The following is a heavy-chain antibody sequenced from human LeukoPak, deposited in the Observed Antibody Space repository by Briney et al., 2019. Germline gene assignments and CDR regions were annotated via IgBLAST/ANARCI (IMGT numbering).Heavy chain of an antibody. CDR1: GYSFTSYW. D-gene: IGHD5-24*01. J-gene: IGHJ4*02. V-gene: IGHV5-51*01. CDR3: ARLRDGFNAN. Sequence: GESLEISRKGSGYSFTSYWIGWVRQLPGKGLEWMGIIYPGDSDSRYSPSFQGQVTISADKSISTAYLQWSSLKASDTAMYYCARLRDGFNANWGQGTLVTVSS. CDR2: IYPGDSDS.